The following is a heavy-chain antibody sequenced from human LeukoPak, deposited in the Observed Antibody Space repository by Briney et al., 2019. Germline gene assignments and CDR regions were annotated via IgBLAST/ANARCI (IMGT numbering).Heavy chain of an antibody. V-gene: IGHV1-69*01. Sequence: ASVKVSCKASGGTFSSYAISWVRQAPGQGLEWMGGIIPIFGTANYAQKFQGRVTITADESTSTAYMILSSLRSEDTAIYYCTKGFQAAGTGWFDPWGQGTLVTVSS. J-gene: IGHJ5*02. CDR2: IIPIFGTA. CDR1: GGTFSSYA. D-gene: IGHD6-13*01. CDR3: TKGFQAAGTGWFDP.